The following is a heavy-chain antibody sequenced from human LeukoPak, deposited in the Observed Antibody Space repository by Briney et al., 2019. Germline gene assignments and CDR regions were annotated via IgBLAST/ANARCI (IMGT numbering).Heavy chain of an antibody. J-gene: IGHJ4*02. D-gene: IGHD2-2*01. CDR1: GYTFTSYA. CDR2: IDAGNSNT. CDR3: ARGEGVPAATETLDY. Sequence: ASVKVSCKASGYTFTSYAMHWVRQAPGQRLEWMGWIDAGNSNTKYSQKFQGRVTITRDTSASTAYMELSSLRSEDTAVYYCARGEGVPAATETLDYWGQGTLVTVSS. V-gene: IGHV1-3*01.